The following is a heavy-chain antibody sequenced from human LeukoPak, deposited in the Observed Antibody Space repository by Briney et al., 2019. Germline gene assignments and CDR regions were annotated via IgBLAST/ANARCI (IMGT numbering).Heavy chain of an antibody. V-gene: IGHV1-18*01. D-gene: IGHD2-15*01. J-gene: IGHJ4*02. CDR3: AKDIHPGLDSGASCCFDY. CDR1: GYTFSRHG. CDR2: VSGYNGNT. Sequence: ASVKVSCKTSGYTFSRHGITWVRQAPGQGLEWMGWVSGYNGNTNYAQNVQGRVTMTTDTSTNTAYMELRSLRSDDAAVYYCAKDIHPGLDSGASCCFDYWGQGTPVTVSS.